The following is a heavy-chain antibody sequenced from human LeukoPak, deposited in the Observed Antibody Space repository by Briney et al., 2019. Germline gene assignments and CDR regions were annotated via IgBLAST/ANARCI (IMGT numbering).Heavy chain of an antibody. J-gene: IGHJ4*02. Sequence: PGGSLRLSCAASGFTFDDYGMSWVRQAPGKGLEWIGSIYHSGSTYYNPSLKSRVTISVDTSKNQFSLKLSSVTAADTAVYYCARRDGYNLLVDYWGQGTLVTVSS. CDR1: GFTFDDYG. D-gene: IGHD5-24*01. CDR3: ARRDGYNLLVDY. V-gene: IGHV4-38-2*01. CDR2: IYHSGST.